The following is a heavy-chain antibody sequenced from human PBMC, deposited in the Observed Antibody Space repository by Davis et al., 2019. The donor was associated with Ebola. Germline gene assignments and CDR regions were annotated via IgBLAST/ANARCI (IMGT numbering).Heavy chain of an antibody. D-gene: IGHD2/OR15-2a*01. Sequence: GASLKISCETSGFIFRNYVMSLVRQAPGKGLEWVSTFGTVGDTYYADSVKGRFAMSRDNSRGTLYLQMNSLRVEDSAIYYCVKDSSNIWFDIWGQGTLITVSS. CDR1: GFIFRNYV. J-gene: IGHJ3*02. CDR2: FGTVGDT. V-gene: IGHV3-23*01. CDR3: VKDSSNIWFDI.